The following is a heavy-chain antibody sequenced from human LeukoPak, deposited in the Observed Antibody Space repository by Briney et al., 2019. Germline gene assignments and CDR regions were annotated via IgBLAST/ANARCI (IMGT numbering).Heavy chain of an antibody. CDR1: GFTFSSYG. V-gene: IGHV3-30*18. D-gene: IGHD1-26*01. CDR2: ISYDGSNK. J-gene: IGHJ4*02. Sequence: GSLRLSCAASGFTFSSYGMHWVRQAPGKGLEWVAVISYDGSNKYYADSVKGRFTISRDNSKNTLYLQMNSLRAEDTAVYYCAKSSVGATSDYWGQGTLVTVSS. CDR3: AKSSVGATSDY.